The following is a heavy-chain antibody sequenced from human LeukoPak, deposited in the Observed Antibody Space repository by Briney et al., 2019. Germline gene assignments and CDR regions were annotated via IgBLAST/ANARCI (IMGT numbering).Heavy chain of an antibody. CDR3: TRGLFYGSGSYGYYFDS. CDR2: IYHSGST. CDR1: DYSINSGYH. Sequence: SETLSLTCTVSDYSINSGYHWGWIRQPPGKGLEWIGSIYHSGSTFYNPSLKSRVTISVDTSKNQFSLKLNSVTAADTAVYYCTRGLFYGSGSYGYYFDSWGQGTLVTVSS. V-gene: IGHV4-38-2*02. D-gene: IGHD3-10*01. J-gene: IGHJ4*02.